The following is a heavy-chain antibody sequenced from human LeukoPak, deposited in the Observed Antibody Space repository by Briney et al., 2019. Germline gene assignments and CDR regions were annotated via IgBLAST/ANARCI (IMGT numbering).Heavy chain of an antibody. J-gene: IGHJ4*02. D-gene: IGHD3-9*01. V-gene: IGHV1-69*01. CDR2: IIPIFGTA. Sequence: SVKVSCKASGCTFSSYAISWVRQAPGQGLEWMGGIIPIFGTANYAQKFQGRVTITADESTSTAYMELSSLRSEDTAVYYCARVLRYFVGDYYFDYWGQGTLVTVSS. CDR1: GCTFSSYA. CDR3: ARVLRYFVGDYYFDY.